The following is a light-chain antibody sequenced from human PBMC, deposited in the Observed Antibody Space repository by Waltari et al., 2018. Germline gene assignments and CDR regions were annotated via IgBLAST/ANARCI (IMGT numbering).Light chain of an antibody. Sequence: DIVMTQSPDSLDVSLGERATITCKSSQSALNRSNNKNSLAWYQQKPGQPPKLLIYWASTRESGVPDRFSGSGSGTDFTLTISSLQAEDVAVYYCQQYYSAPLTFGGGTKLEIK. V-gene: IGKV4-1*01. CDR1: QSALNRSNNKNS. J-gene: IGKJ4*01. CDR2: WAS. CDR3: QQYYSAPLT.